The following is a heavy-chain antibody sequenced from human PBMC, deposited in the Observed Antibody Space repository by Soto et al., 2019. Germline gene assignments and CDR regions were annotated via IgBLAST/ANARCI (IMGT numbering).Heavy chain of an antibody. CDR1: GYTFTSYG. D-gene: IGHD6-6*01. J-gene: IGHJ6*03. CDR2: ISAYNGNT. CDR3: AGNAGSSSSYYYYYYMDV. Sequence: ASVKVSCKASGYTFTSYGISWVRQAPGQGLEWMGIISAYNGNTNYAQKFQGRVTMTRDTSTSTVYMELSSLRSEDTAVYYCAGNAGSSSSYYYYYYMDVWGKGTTVTVSS. V-gene: IGHV1-18*01.